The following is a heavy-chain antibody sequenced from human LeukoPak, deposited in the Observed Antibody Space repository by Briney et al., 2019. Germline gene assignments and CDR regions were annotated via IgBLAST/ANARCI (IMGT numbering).Heavy chain of an antibody. J-gene: IGHJ6*02. CDR3: AREHYDILAPYYYYGMDV. CDR1: GGSISSYY. V-gene: IGHV4-59*01. CDR2: IYYSGST. D-gene: IGHD3-9*01. Sequence: PSETLSLTCTVSGGSISSYYWSWIRQPPGKGLEWIGYIYYSGSTNYNPSLKSRVTISVDTSKNQFSLKLSSVTAADTAVYYRAREHYDILAPYYYYGMDVWGQGTTVTVSS.